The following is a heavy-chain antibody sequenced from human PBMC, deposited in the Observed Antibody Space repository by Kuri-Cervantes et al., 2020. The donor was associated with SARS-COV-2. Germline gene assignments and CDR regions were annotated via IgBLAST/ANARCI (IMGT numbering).Heavy chain of an antibody. CDR3: ARHSGYGDPAVHYMDV. J-gene: IGHJ6*03. V-gene: IGHV4-59*08. CDR1: GGSISSYY. CDR2: IYYSGST. Sequence: SETLSLTCTVSGGSISSYYWSWIRQPPGKGLEWIGYIYYSGSTNYNPSLKSRVTISVDTSKNQFSLKLSSVTAADTAVYYCARHSGYGDPAVHYMDVWGKGTTVTVSS. D-gene: IGHD4-17*01.